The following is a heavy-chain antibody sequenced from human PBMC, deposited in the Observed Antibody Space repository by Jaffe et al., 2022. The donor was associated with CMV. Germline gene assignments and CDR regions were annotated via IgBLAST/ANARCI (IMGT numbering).Heavy chain of an antibody. CDR2: ISGSGGST. J-gene: IGHJ4*02. Sequence: EVQLVESGGGLVQPGGSLRLSCAASGFTFSSYAMSWVRQAPGKGLEWVSAISGSGGSTYYADSVKGRFTISRDNSKNTLYLQMNSLRAEDTAVYYCANGGYYYDIKVNPPFDYWGQGTLVTVSS. V-gene: IGHV3-23*04. CDR1: GFTFSSYA. D-gene: IGHD3-22*01. CDR3: ANGGYYYDIKVNPPFDY.